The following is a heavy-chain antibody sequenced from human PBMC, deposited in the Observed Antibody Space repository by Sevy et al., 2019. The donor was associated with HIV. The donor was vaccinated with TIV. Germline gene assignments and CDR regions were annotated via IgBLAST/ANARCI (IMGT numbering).Heavy chain of an antibody. D-gene: IGHD2-15*01. J-gene: IGHJ5*02. V-gene: IGHV1-18*01. Sequence: ASVKVSCKASGYTFTSYGISWVRQAPGQGLEWMGWISAYNGNTNYAQKLQGRVTMTTDTSTSTAYMELRSLRSDDTAGYYCARAGEYCSGGSCQGWFDPWGQGTLVTVSS. CDR2: ISAYNGNT. CDR3: ARAGEYCSGGSCQGWFDP. CDR1: GYTFTSYG.